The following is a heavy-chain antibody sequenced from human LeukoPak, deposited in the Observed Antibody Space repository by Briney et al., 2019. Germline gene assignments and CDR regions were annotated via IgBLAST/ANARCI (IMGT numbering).Heavy chain of an antibody. CDR2: IYYSGST. CDR3: ARVSRQQLVN. J-gene: IGHJ4*02. Sequence: PSETLSVTCTVSGGSISSYYWSWIRQPPGKGLEWIGYIYYSGSTNYNPSLKSRVTISVDTSKNQFSLKLSSVTAADTAVYYCARVSRQQLVNWGQGTLVTVSS. D-gene: IGHD6-13*01. CDR1: GGSISSYY. V-gene: IGHV4-59*01.